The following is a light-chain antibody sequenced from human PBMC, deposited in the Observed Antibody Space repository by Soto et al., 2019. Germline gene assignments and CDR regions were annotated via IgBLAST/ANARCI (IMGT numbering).Light chain of an antibody. CDR3: CSYTREHPRFYV. CDR1: RSDVGNYNF. J-gene: IGLJ1*01. V-gene: IGLV2-14*03. CDR2: DVG. Sequence: QSVLTQPASVSGSPGQSITTSCTGTRSDVGNYNFVSWYQHHPGKAPKLIIYDVGSRPSGVSNRFSGSKSGNTASLAIYGLQAEDEADYYCCSYTREHPRFYVFGTGTKATVL.